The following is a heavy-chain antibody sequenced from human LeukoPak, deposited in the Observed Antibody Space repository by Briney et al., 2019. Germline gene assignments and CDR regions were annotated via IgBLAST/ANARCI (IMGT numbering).Heavy chain of an antibody. J-gene: IGHJ4*02. Sequence: SQTLSLTCAVSGGSISSGGYSWNWIRQPPGKGLEWIGYIYHGGNTYYNPSLESRVTISVDRSKNQFSLKLNSVTAADTAVYYCARDDRRAGAFDYWGQGTLVTVSS. D-gene: IGHD4/OR15-4a*01. CDR1: GGSISSGGYS. CDR3: ARDDRRAGAFDY. V-gene: IGHV4-30-2*01. CDR2: IYHGGNT.